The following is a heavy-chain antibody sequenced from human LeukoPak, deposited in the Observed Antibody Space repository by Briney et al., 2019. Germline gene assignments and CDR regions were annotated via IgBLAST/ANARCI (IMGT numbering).Heavy chain of an antibody. Sequence: PSETLSLTCAVSGYSISSGYYWGWIRQPPGKGLEWIGSIYHSGSTYYNPSLKSRVTISVDTSKNQFSLKLSSVTAADTAVYYCARRTYCSSTSCYFDYWGQGTLVTVSS. CDR1: GYSISSGYY. CDR3: ARRTYCSSTSCYFDY. V-gene: IGHV4-38-2*01. J-gene: IGHJ4*02. CDR2: IYHSGST. D-gene: IGHD2-2*01.